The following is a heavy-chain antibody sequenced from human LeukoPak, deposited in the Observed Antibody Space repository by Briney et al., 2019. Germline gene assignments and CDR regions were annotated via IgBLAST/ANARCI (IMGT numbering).Heavy chain of an antibody. V-gene: IGHV3-21*04. CDR2: ILSRSSYV. CDR1: GFTFSTYS. Sequence: SGRSLRLSCAASGFTFSTYSMNWVRQAPGKGLEWVSSILSRSSYVNYVDSVKGRFTISRDNAKNSLYLQMNSLRVEDTAIYYCARDQLPIAEARQYSRFDPWGQGTLVTVSS. D-gene: IGHD1-1*01. CDR3: ARDQLPIAEARQYSRFDP. J-gene: IGHJ5*02.